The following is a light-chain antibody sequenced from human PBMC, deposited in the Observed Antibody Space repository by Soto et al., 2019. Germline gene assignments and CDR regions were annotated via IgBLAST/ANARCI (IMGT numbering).Light chain of an antibody. CDR2: DVS. V-gene: IGKV3-11*01. Sequence: EIVLTQSPATLSLSPGERATLSCRASRSVSSYFAWYQKRPGQGPTLLISDVSKRAAGIPERFSGSVSGTDVTPMISSAGPDDSTIYACQQYGSSPPRTFGQRTKVDIK. CDR1: RSVSSY. CDR3: QQYGSSPPRT. J-gene: IGKJ1*01.